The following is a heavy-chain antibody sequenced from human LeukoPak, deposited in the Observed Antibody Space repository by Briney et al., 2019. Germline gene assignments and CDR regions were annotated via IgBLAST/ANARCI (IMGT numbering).Heavy chain of an antibody. V-gene: IGHV3-53*01. CDR2: IYSGGNT. CDR3: ARWGLVDSDV. D-gene: IGHD3/OR15-3a*01. CDR1: GFTFSSSW. Sequence: GGSLRLSCAASGFTFSSSWIHWVRQAPGKGLEWVSVIYSGGNTYYADSVKGRFTISRDNSKNTLYLQMNSLRVEDTAVYYCARWGLVDSDVWGQGTTVTVS. J-gene: IGHJ6*02.